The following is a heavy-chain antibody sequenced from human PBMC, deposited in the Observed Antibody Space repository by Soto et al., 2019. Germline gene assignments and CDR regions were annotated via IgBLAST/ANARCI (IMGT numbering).Heavy chain of an antibody. CDR2: ISRSGDDA. J-gene: IGHJ4*02. CDR3: AKGPIIAASLDY. CDR1: GFTFSSYG. V-gene: IGHV3-23*01. Sequence: GGSLRLSCAASGFTFSSYGMTWVRQAPGKGLEWVSGISRSGDDAYYVDSVKGRFAISRDNSKTTVYLQMNSLRAEDTAVYYCAKGPIIAASLDYWGQGTLVTVSS. D-gene: IGHD6-13*01.